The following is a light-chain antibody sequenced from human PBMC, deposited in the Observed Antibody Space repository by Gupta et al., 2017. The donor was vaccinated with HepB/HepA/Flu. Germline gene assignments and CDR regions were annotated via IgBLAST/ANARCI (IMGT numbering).Light chain of an antibody. J-gene: IGKJ2*04. CDR3: MQSTHFPRS. CDR1: QSLVHSDGSTY. CDR2: GVS. V-gene: IGKV2-24*01. Sequence: DIVLTQTPLSSPVTLGQPASISCRSSQSLVHSDGSTYFNWLHQRPGQPPRLLIYGVSYRFSGVPDRFSGSGAGTDFTLRISRVEAEDVGVYYCMQSTHFPRSFGQGTKLEI.